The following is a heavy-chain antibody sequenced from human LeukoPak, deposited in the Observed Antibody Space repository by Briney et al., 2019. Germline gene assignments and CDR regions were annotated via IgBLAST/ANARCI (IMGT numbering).Heavy chain of an antibody. CDR3: AIFIGSYDY. J-gene: IGHJ4*02. CDR2: ISYDGSNK. Sequence: GGSLRLSCAASVFTFRSYAMHWVRQAPGKGLEWVAVISYDGSNKYYPDSVKGRFTISRDNSKNTLYLQMNSLRAEDTAVYYGAIFIGSYDYWGQGTLVTVSS. V-gene: IGHV3-30-3*01. D-gene: IGHD1-26*01. CDR1: VFTFRSYA.